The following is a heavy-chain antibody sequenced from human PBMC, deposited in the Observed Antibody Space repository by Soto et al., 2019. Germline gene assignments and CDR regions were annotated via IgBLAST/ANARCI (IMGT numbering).Heavy chain of an antibody. Sequence: GGSLRLSCAASGFTFSSYAMSWVRQAPGKGLEWVSAISGSGGSTYYADSVKGRFTISRDNSKNTLYLQMNSLRAEDTAVYYCAKGGNVGIVGATSHDYWGQGTLVTVSS. CDR1: GFTFSSYA. J-gene: IGHJ4*02. D-gene: IGHD1-26*01. V-gene: IGHV3-23*01. CDR3: AKGGNVGIVGATSHDY. CDR2: ISGSGGST.